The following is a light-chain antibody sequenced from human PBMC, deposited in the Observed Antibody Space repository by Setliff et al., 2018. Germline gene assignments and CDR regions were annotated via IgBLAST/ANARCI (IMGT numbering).Light chain of an antibody. V-gene: IGLV1-44*01. CDR3: AAWDDSLNAVV. CDR1: SSNIATNT. J-gene: IGLJ2*01. CDR2: ANV. Sequence: QSVLTQPPSASGTPGQRVTISCSGSSSNIATNTVNWYQHLPGAAPKLLMYANVRRPSGVPDRFSGSKSGTSASLAISGLQSEDEADYYCAAWDDSLNAVVVGGGTK.